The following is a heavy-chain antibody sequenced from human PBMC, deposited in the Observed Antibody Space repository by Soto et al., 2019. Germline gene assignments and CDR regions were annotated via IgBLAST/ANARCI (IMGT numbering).Heavy chain of an antibody. CDR2: IHSGVIT. CDR3: ARDPRSTYRSAFDI. D-gene: IGHD2-2*01. CDR1: GFTVSSNY. Sequence: GGSLRLSCAASGFTVSSNYMNWVRQAPGKGLEWVSVIHSGVITYYADSVKGRFTISSDNSKNTLYLQMNSLRAEDTAVYYCARDPRSTYRSAFDIWGQGTLVTVSS. V-gene: IGHV3-66*01. J-gene: IGHJ3*02.